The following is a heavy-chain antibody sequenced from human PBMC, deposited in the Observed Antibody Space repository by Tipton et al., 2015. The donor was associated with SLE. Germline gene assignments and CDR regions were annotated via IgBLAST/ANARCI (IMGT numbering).Heavy chain of an antibody. Sequence: TLSLTCTVSGGSISSSSYYWGWIRQPPGKGLEWIGSIYYSGSTNYNPSLKSRVTISVDTSKNQFSLKLSSVTAADTAVYYCARDCKGPFAFDIWGQGTMVTVSS. J-gene: IGHJ3*02. CDR2: IYYSGST. CDR1: GGSISSSSYY. CDR3: ARDCKGPFAFDI. V-gene: IGHV4-39*07.